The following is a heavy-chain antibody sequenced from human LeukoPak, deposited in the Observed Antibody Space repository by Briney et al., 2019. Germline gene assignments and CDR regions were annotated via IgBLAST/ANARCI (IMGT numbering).Heavy chain of an antibody. CDR1: GGSFSGYY. J-gene: IGHJ4*02. CDR3: ARGQTIVGATGDF. D-gene: IGHD1-26*01. CDR2: INHSGST. Sequence: KPSETLSLTCAVYGGSFSGYYWSWIRQPPGKGLEWIGEINHSGSTNYNPPLKSRVTISVDTSKNQFSLKLSSVTAADTAVYYCARGQTIVGATGDFWGQGTLVTVSS. V-gene: IGHV4-34*01.